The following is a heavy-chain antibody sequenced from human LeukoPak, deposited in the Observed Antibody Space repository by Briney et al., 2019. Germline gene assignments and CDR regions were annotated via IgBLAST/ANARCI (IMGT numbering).Heavy chain of an antibody. Sequence: ASQTLSLTCTVSGGSISSGGYFWSWIRQHPGKGLEWIGYIYYSGSTYYNPSLKSRVTISVDTSKNQFSLKLSSVTAEDTAVYYCASYDFWSGYYNASDYWGQGTLVTVSS. D-gene: IGHD3-3*01. CDR3: ASYDFWSGYYNASDY. V-gene: IGHV4-31*03. J-gene: IGHJ4*02. CDR1: GGSISSGGYF. CDR2: IYYSGST.